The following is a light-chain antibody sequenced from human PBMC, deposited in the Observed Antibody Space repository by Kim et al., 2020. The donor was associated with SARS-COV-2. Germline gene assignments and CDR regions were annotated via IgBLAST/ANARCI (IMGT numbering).Light chain of an antibody. CDR1: ALPKQY. CDR3: QSADSSGTWV. CDR2: KDS. J-gene: IGLJ3*02. Sequence: SYELTQPPSVSVSPGQTARITCSGDALPKQYAYWYQQKPGQAPVLVIYKDSERPSGIPERFSDSSSGTTVTLTISGVQAEDEADYYCQSADSSGTWVFGGGTQLTVL. V-gene: IGLV3-25*03.